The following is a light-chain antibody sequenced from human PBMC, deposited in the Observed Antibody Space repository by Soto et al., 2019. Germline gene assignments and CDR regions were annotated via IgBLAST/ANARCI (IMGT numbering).Light chain of an antibody. J-gene: IGKJ1*01. CDR3: QQYSRLPRT. Sequence: EIVLTQSPVTLSLSPGERATLSCRASQSVTNSLAWYQQKPGQAPRLLVYDASNRATGIPTRFSGSGSGTDFTLTILRLEPEDFAVYYCQQYSRLPRTFGQGTRVDIK. V-gene: IGKV3-11*01. CDR1: QSVTNS. CDR2: DAS.